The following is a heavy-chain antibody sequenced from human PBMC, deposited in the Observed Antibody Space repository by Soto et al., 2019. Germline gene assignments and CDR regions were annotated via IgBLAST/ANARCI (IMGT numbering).Heavy chain of an antibody. J-gene: IGHJ4*02. CDR3: ARASGMTPDY. CDR2: INHSGST. V-gene: IGHV4-34*01. Sequence: QVQLQQWGAGLLKPSETLSLTCAVYGGSFSGYYWSWIRQPPGKGLEWIGEINHSGSTNYNPSLKSQVTISVDTSKNQFSLKLSSVTAADTAVYYCARASGMTPDYWGQGTLVTVSS. CDR1: GGSFSGYY.